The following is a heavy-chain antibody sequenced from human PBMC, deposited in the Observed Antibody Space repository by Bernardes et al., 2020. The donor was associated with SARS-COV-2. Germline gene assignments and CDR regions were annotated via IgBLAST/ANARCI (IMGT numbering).Heavy chain of an antibody. CDR3: ARGPSMYYFDSSGYL. CDR2: INTDGSTT. D-gene: IGHD3-22*01. V-gene: IGHV3-74*01. CDR1: GFTFSNYW. Sequence: GSLRLSCAASGFTFSNYWIHWVHQAPGKGPVWVSRINTDGSTTGYADSVKGRFTISRDNAKNTLYLQMSSLRAEDTSVYYCARGPSMYYFDSSGYLWGQGTLVTVSS. J-gene: IGHJ4*02.